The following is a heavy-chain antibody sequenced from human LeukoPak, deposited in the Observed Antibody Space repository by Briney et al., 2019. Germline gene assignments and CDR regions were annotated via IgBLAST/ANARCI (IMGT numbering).Heavy chain of an antibody. Sequence: SVKVSCKASGGTSSSYAISWVRQAPGQGLEWMGGIIPIFGTANYAQKFQGRVTITADESTSTAYMELSSLRSEDTAVYYCARDPRRVTIFGVVANYYYYYYMDVWGKGTTVTVSS. CDR2: IIPIFGTA. CDR1: GGTSSSYA. J-gene: IGHJ6*03. CDR3: ARDPRRVTIFGVVANYYYYYYMDV. D-gene: IGHD3-3*01. V-gene: IGHV1-69*13.